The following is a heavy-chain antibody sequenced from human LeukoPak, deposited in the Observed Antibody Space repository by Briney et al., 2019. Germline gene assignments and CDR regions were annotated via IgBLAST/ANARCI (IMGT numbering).Heavy chain of an antibody. D-gene: IGHD1-26*01. J-gene: IGHJ6*02. Sequence: SETLSLTCTVSGCSISSYYWRWIRQPPGRGLDWIGYIYYSGCTNYNPSLKSGVTISVDKSKNQFSLKLRSVATAEKAVYYWARGFWDSGSYWGMDVWGQGTTLTVSS. V-gene: IGHV4-59*01. CDR2: IYYSGCT. CDR3: ARGFWDSGSYWGMDV. CDR1: GCSISSYY.